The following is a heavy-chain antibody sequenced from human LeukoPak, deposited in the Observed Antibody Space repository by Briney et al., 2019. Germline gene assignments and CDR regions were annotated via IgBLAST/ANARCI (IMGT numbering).Heavy chain of an antibody. CDR2: INPSGGST. D-gene: IGHD4/OR15-4a*01. Sequence: GASVKVSCKASGYTFTNYHLHWVRQAPGQGLEWMGIINPSGGSTSYAQKFQDRVTMNRDTSTSTVYMELNSLRSEDTAVNYCARATWYGGNPSGAFDIWGQGTMVTVSS. V-gene: IGHV1-46*01. CDR3: ARATWYGGNPSGAFDI. CDR1: GYTFTNYH. J-gene: IGHJ3*02.